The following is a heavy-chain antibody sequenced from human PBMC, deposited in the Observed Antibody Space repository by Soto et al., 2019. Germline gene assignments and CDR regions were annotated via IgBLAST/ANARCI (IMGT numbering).Heavy chain of an antibody. CDR3: ARDRGFGSGSYGLDF. CDR2: ISYSGGT. J-gene: IGHJ4*02. D-gene: IGHD3-10*01. CDR1: GGSVTSENYF. V-gene: IGHV4-61*01. Sequence: QVQLQESGPGLVKPSETLSLTCIVSGGSVTSENYFWTWIRQAPGKPLEWIGDISYSGGTDYNASLTSRVTLSLDKSKNQFGLNLSSVTAADAAVYYCARDRGFGSGSYGLDFWGPGTLVTVSS.